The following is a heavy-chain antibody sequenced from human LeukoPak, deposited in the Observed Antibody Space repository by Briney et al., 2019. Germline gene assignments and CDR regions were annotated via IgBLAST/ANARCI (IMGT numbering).Heavy chain of an antibody. CDR2: ISSSSSYI. Sequence: GGSLRLSCAASGFTFSSYSMNWVRQAPGKGLEWVSSISSSSSYIYYADSVKGRFTISRDNAKNSLYLQLISLRAEDTAVYYCARDRHSSVDYWGQGTLVTVSS. V-gene: IGHV3-21*01. CDR3: ARDRHSSVDY. CDR1: GFTFSSYS. D-gene: IGHD3-22*01. J-gene: IGHJ4*02.